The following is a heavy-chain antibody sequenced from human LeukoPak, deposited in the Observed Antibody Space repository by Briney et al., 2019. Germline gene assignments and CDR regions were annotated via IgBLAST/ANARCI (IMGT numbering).Heavy chain of an antibody. CDR1: GGSISSSSYY. CDR3: AREAVRGRNYYYGMDV. CDR2: IYYSGST. D-gene: IGHD3-10*01. V-gene: IGHV4-39*07. J-gene: IGHJ6*02. Sequence: PSGTLSLTCAVSGGSISSSSYYWGWIRQPPGKGLEWIGSIYYSGSTYYNPSLKSRVTISVDTSKNQFSLKLSSVTAADTAAYYCAREAVRGRNYYYGMDVWGQGTTVTVSS.